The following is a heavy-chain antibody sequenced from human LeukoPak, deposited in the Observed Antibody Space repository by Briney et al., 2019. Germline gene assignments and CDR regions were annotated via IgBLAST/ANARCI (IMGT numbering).Heavy chain of an antibody. CDR3: AREGHWFDP. V-gene: IGHV4-4*07. CDR1: TDSISYYY. CDR2: IYLSGDT. J-gene: IGHJ5*02. Sequence: PSETLSLTCTVSTDSISYYYWSWIRQPAGKALEWIGRIYLSGDTNYNPSLKSRVTMSIDTSKNQFSLKLSSVTAADTAVYYCAREGHWFDPWGQGTLVTVSS.